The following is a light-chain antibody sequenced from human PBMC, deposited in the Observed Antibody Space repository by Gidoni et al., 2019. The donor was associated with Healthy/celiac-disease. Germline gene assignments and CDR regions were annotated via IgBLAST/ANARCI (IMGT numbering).Light chain of an antibody. V-gene: IGKV1-9*01. CDR2: AAS. Sequence: DIQFTQSPSFLSASVGDRVTITCRASQGISSYLAWYQQKPGKAPKLLIYAASTVQSGVPSRFSGSGSGTEFTLTISSLQPEDFATYYCQQRNSYRRLTFGGGTKVEIK. J-gene: IGKJ4*01. CDR3: QQRNSYRRLT. CDR1: QGISSY.